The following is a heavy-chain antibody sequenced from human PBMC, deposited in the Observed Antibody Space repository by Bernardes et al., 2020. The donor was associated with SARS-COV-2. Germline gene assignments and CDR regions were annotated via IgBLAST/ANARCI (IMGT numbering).Heavy chain of an antibody. J-gene: IGHJ4*02. Sequence: ASVKVSCKASGYIFTDYYIHWVRQAPGQGLEWMGWINPNTGGTNYAQKFQGRVTMTRDTSNSTVNMELTRLTSDDMALYYCAREGVFSSGWYGYWGQGTLVAVSS. V-gene: IGHV1-2*02. D-gene: IGHD6-19*01. CDR2: INPNTGGT. CDR1: GYIFTDYY. CDR3: AREGVFSSGWYGY.